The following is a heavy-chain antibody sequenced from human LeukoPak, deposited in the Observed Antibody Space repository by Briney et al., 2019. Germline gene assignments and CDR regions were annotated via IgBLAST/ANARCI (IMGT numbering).Heavy chain of an antibody. Sequence: KPSETLSLTCAVAGGSISSYYWSWIRQPPGKGLEWIGYIYDTGSTDYNPSLKSRVSISIDRSKNQFSLNLNSVIEADTAVYYCARGYYSYNCMDVWGNGTRVTVSS. CDR2: IYDTGST. J-gene: IGHJ6*03. CDR1: GGSISSYY. CDR3: ARGYYSYNCMDV. V-gene: IGHV4-59*01.